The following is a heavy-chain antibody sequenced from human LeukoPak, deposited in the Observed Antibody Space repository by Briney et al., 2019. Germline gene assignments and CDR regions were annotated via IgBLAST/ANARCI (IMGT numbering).Heavy chain of an antibody. CDR1: GFTFSDHY. CDR3: ARAGGYCSGGSCYGWINYFDY. Sequence: GGSLRLSCAASGFTFSDHYMDWVRQAPGKGLEWVAVISYDGSNKYYADSVKGRFTISRDNSKNTLYLQMNSLRAEDTAVYYCARAGGYCSGGSCYGWINYFDYWGQGTLVTVSS. V-gene: IGHV3-30-3*01. D-gene: IGHD2-15*01. CDR2: ISYDGSNK. J-gene: IGHJ4*02.